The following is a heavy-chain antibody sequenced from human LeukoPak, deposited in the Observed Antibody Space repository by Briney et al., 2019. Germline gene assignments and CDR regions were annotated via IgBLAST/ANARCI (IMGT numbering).Heavy chain of an antibody. V-gene: IGHV3-23*01. CDR3: ARLGLEVGGPNWFDP. Sequence: HPGGSLRLSCAVSGLTFNNYAMSWVRQAPGKGLEWVSAISKSGDHTYYAASAKGRFTIYRDNSKNTQYLQMNSLRAEDTAVYYCARLGLEVGGPNWFDPWGQGTLVTVSS. CDR2: ISKSGDHT. CDR1: GLTFNNYA. J-gene: IGHJ5*02. D-gene: IGHD1-1*01.